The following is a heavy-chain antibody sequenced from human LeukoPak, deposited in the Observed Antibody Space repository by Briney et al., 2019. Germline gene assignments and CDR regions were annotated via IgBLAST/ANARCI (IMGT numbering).Heavy chain of an antibody. D-gene: IGHD3-10*01. J-gene: IGHJ5*02. V-gene: IGHV3-23*01. CDR1: GFIFSSYG. CDR3: AKHYGSGSYYQRGIENWFDP. CDR2: ISGSGGST. Sequence: GGSLRLSCAASGFIFSSYGMSWVRQAPGKGLEWVSAISGSGGSTYYADSVKGRFTISRDNSKNTLYLQMNSLRAEDTAVYYCAKHYGSGSYYQRGIENWFDPWGQGTLVTVSS.